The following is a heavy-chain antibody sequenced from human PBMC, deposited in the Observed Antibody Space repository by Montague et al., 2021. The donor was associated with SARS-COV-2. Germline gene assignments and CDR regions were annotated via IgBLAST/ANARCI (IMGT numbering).Heavy chain of an antibody. D-gene: IGHD3-10*01. J-gene: IGHJ4*02. CDR3: AGGYGSGSYSS. V-gene: IGHV4-61*01. Sequence: SETLSLTCTASGASVRSGNSYWNWIRQPPGKGLEWIGYISYSGSTNYXPSLKSRVTMSVDTSRKQFSLKLTSVTAADTAVYYCAGGYGSGSYSSWGQGTLVTVSS. CDR2: ISYSGST. CDR1: GASVRSGNSY.